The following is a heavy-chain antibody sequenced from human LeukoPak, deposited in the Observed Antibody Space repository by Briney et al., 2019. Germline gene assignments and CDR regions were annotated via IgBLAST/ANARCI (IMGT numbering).Heavy chain of an antibody. CDR1: GFRFTTYW. CDR2: IYPGDSDT. Sequence: GESLKISCKGSGFRFTTYWIAWVRQMPGKGLEWMGIIYPGDSDTTYSPSFQGQVTISADKSISTAYLQWSSLQASYTAMYYCARRTAGSYDLWGQGTLVTVSS. J-gene: IGHJ5*02. D-gene: IGHD2-21*02. V-gene: IGHV5-51*01. CDR3: ARRTAGSYDL.